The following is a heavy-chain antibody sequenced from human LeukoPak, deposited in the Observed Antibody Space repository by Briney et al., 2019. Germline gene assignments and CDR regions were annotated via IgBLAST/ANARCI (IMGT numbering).Heavy chain of an antibody. Sequence: PSETLSLTCTVSGDSISDDYYTWMRQPAGKGLEWIGRIHSGGTTNYNPSLMSRVTLSIDKSKKHISLRLTSVTAADTAVYYCATLGGYFDWPNNFDYYYYMDVWGKGTTVTVSS. CDR1: GDSISDDY. CDR2: IHSGGTT. V-gene: IGHV4-4*07. CDR3: ATLGGYFDWPNNFDYYYYMDV. D-gene: IGHD3-9*01. J-gene: IGHJ6*03.